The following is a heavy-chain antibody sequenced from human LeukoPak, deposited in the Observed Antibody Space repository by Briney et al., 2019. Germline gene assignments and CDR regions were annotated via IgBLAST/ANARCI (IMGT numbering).Heavy chain of an antibody. CDR1: GGSFSGYY. V-gene: IGHV4-34*01. CDR2: INHSGST. D-gene: IGHD2-2*02. CDR3: ARNWAPAAIRYYYYGMDV. J-gene: IGHJ6*02. Sequence: PSETLSLTCAVYGGSFSGYYWSWIRQPPGKGLEWIGEINHSGSTNYNPSLKSRVTISVDTSKNQFSLKLSSVTAADTAVNYCARNWAPAAIRYYYYGMDVWGQGTTVTVSS.